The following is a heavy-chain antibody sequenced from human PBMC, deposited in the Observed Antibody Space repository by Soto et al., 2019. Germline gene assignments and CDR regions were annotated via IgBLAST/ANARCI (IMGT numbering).Heavy chain of an antibody. Sequence: QVQLQQWGAGLLKPSEPLSLTCAVYGGSFNGYYWSWLRQPPGKGPDWFGEINHSGNTKYTPSLESRATISVDTSTNLCSLKLNSVSAADTGVYYYARTGGMDFWSQGATVTVSS. CDR2: INHSGNT. CDR3: ARTGGMDF. J-gene: IGHJ6*02. CDR1: GGSFNGYY. V-gene: IGHV4-34*01.